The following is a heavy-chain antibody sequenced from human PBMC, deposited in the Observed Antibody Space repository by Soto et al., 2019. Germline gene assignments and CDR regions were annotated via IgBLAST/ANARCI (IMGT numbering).Heavy chain of an antibody. CDR1: GGSVSSGSYY. CDR3: ARGGPPGLWFGELLPDY. D-gene: IGHD3-10*01. Sequence: SETLSLTCTVSGGSVSSGSYYWSWIRQPPGKGLEWIGYIYYSGSTNYNPSLKSRVTISVDTSKNQFSLKLSSVTAADTAVYYCARGGPPGLWFGELLPDYWGQGTLVTVSS. CDR2: IYYSGST. V-gene: IGHV4-61*01. J-gene: IGHJ4*02.